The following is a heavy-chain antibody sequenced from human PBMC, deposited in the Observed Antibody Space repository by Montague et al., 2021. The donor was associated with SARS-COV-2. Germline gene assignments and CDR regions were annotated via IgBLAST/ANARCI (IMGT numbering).Heavy chain of an antibody. V-gene: IGHV3-7*01. CDR1: GFNIVSYW. CDR2: IRQDGSDK. J-gene: IGHJ5*02. Sequence: SLRLSCAASGFNIVSYWMSWVRQAPGEGLEWVANIRQDGSDKYYVDSVRGRFTISRDNAKNSLYLQMNSLRAADTGVYYCTRDRDYGDYLNWFNPWGQGTLVTVSS. CDR3: TRDRDYGDYLNWFNP. D-gene: IGHD4-17*01.